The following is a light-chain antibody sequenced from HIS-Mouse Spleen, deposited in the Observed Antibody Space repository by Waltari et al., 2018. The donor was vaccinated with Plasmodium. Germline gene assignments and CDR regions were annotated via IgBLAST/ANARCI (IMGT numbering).Light chain of an antibody. V-gene: IGKV3-20*01. CDR3: QQYGSSGT. Sequence: EIVLTQSPGTLSLSPGERATLSCRASQSVSSSYLAWYQQKPGQAPRLLIYGASSRATGIPDSVSGSGSGTDFTLTISRLEPEDFAVYYCQQYGSSGTFGQGTKVEIK. CDR1: QSVSSSY. J-gene: IGKJ1*01. CDR2: GAS.